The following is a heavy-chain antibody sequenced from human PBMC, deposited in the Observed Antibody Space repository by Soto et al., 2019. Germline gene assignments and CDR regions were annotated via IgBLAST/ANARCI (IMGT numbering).Heavy chain of an antibody. D-gene: IGHD6-13*01. CDR2: IYYSGST. V-gene: IGHV4-39*01. J-gene: IGHJ4*02. CDR3: ATTGSSWYLDY. Sequence: QLQLQESGPGLVKPSETLSLTCTVSGGSISSSSYYWGWIRQPPGKGLEWIGSIYYSGSTYYNPSLKSRVTISVDTSKNQFSLKLSSVTAADTAVYYCATTGSSWYLDYWGQGTLVTVSS. CDR1: GGSISSSSYY.